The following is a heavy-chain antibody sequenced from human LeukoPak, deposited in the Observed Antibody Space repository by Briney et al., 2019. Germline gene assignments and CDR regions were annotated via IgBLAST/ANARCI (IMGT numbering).Heavy chain of an antibody. J-gene: IGHJ4*02. CDR1: GYTFTNYT. CDR2: ISAYNGNT. V-gene: IGHV1-18*01. CDR3: ARDYPPFGSSPFFDY. Sequence: ASVKVSCKASGYTFTNYTMHWVRQAPGQRLEWMGWISAYNGNTNYAQTLQGRVTMTTDTSTSTAYMELRSLRSDDTAVYYCARDYPPFGSSPFFDYWGQGTLVTVSS. D-gene: IGHD3-10*01.